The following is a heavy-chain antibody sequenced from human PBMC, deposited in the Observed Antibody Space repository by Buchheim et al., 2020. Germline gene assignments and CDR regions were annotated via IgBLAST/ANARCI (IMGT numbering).Heavy chain of an antibody. V-gene: IGHV3-30*18. J-gene: IGHJ4*02. Sequence: QVQLVESGGGVVQPGRSLRLSCAASELTFSNYGMHWVRQAPGKGLEWVAVISSDGRNKYYAASVQGRFTISRDNSKNTLFLQMNSLRAEDTAVYYCAKEKLWFGELLPAFDFWGQGTL. D-gene: IGHD3-10*01. CDR1: ELTFSNYG. CDR2: ISSDGRNK. CDR3: AKEKLWFGELLPAFDF.